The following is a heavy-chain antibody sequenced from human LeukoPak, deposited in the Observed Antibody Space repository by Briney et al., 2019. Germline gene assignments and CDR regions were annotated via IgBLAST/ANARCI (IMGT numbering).Heavy chain of an antibody. CDR3: ARYGDPYYYYYGMDV. V-gene: IGHV3-30*03. D-gene: IGHD4-17*01. Sequence: GRSLRLSCAAPGFTFSSYGMHWVRQAPGKGLEWVAVISYDGSNKYYADSVKGRFTISRDNSKNTLYLQMNSLRAEDTAVYYCARYGDPYYYYYGMDVWGQGTTVTVSS. CDR1: GFTFSSYG. CDR2: ISYDGSNK. J-gene: IGHJ6*02.